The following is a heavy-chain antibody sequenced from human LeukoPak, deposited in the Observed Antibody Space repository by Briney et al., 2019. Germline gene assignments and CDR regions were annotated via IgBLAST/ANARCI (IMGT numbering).Heavy chain of an antibody. CDR3: ARDNDIAAAGTSHYFDY. J-gene: IGHJ4*02. V-gene: IGHV1-18*01. Sequence: ASVNVSCKASGYTFTTYGISWARQAPGQGLEWMGWISAYNGNTDYVQKLQGRVTMTTDTSTSTAYMELRSLRSDDTAVYYCARDNDIAAAGTSHYFDYWGQGTLVTVSS. CDR1: GYTFTTYG. CDR2: ISAYNGNT. D-gene: IGHD6-13*01.